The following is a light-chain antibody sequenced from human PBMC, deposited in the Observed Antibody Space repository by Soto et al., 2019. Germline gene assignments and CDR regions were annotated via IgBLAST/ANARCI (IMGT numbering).Light chain of an antibody. V-gene: IGKV1-27*01. CDR3: QTYNSAAET. CDR2: AAS. CDR1: QGISNY. J-gene: IGKJ3*01. Sequence: DIQMTQSLASLSASVGDRVTITCRASQGISNYLAWYQQKPGKVPKLLIYAASTLQSGVPSRFSGSGSGTDFTLTISSLQPEDVATYYSQTYNSAAETFGPGTTVDIK.